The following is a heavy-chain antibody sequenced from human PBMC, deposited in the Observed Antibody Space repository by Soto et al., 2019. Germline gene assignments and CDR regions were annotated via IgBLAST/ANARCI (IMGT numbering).Heavy chain of an antibody. V-gene: IGHV4-4*02. CDR2: IYHSGST. Sequence: PSETLSLTCAVSSGSISSSNWWSWVRRPPGKGLEWIGEIYHSGSTNYNPSLKSRVTISVDKSKNQFSLKLSSVTAADTAVYYCARDKGIAAAGTGLSWFDPWGQGTLVTVSS. CDR1: SGSISSSNW. J-gene: IGHJ5*02. D-gene: IGHD6-13*01. CDR3: ARDKGIAAAGTGLSWFDP.